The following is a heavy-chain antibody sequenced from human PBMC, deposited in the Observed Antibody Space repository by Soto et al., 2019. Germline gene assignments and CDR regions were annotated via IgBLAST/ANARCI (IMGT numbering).Heavy chain of an antibody. V-gene: IGHV3-21*01. CDR1: GFTFSSYS. Sequence: GGSLRLSCAASGFTFSSYSINWVRQAPGKGLEWVSSISSSSSYIYYADSVKGRFTISRDNAKNSLYLQMNSLRAEDTAVYYCARDPNDIPSYYMDVWGKGTTVTVSS. CDR3: ARDPNDIPSYYMDV. J-gene: IGHJ6*03. CDR2: ISSSSSYI. D-gene: IGHD3-9*01.